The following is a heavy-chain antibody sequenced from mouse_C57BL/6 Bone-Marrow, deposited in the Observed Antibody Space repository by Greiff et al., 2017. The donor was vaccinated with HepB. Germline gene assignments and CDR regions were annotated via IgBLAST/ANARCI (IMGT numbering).Heavy chain of an antibody. V-gene: IGHV5-4*03. J-gene: IGHJ2*01. CDR1: GFTFSGFA. CDR2: ISDGGSYT. CDR3: ARGKIYFDY. Sequence: EVKLVESGGGLVKPGGSLKLSCAASGFTFSGFAISWVRQTPEKRLEWVATISDGGSYTYYPDNVKGRFTISRDNAKNNLYLQMSHLKSEDTAMYYCARGKIYFDYWGQGTTLTVSS.